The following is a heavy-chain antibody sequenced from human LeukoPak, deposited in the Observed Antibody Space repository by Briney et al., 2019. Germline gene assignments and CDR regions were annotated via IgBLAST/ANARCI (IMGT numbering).Heavy chain of an antibody. CDR1: GGSISSGDYY. D-gene: IGHD3-22*01. CDR3: ARAIVVVITNWFDP. Sequence: PSQTLSLTCTVSGGSISSGDYYWSWIRQPPGKGLEWIGYIYYSGSTYYNPSLESRVTISVDTSKNQFSLKLSSVTAADTAVYYCARAIVVVITNWFDPWGQGTLVTVSS. V-gene: IGHV4-30-4*01. CDR2: IYYSGST. J-gene: IGHJ5*02.